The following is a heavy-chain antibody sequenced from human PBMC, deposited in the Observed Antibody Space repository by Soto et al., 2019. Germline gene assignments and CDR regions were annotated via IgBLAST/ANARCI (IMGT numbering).Heavy chain of an antibody. Sequence: SETLSLTCTVSGGSISSYYWSWIRQPPGKGLEWIGYIYYSGSTKYSPSLKSRVTISVDTSKNQFSLKLNSVTAADTAVYYCARGDGCGGNCFYGMDVWGQGTTVTVSS. V-gene: IGHV4-59*01. D-gene: IGHD2-21*01. J-gene: IGHJ6*02. CDR2: IYYSGST. CDR1: GGSISSYY. CDR3: ARGDGCGGNCFYGMDV.